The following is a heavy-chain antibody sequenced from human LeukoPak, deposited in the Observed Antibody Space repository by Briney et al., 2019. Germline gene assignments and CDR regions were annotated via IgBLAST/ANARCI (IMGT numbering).Heavy chain of an antibody. J-gene: IGHJ3*02. Sequence: GGSLRLSCAASGFTFSSYSTNWVRQAPGKGLEWVSSISSSSSYIYYADSVKGRFTISRDNAKNSLYLQMNSLRAEDTAVYYCARDLEQQLVRAFDIWGQGTMVTVSS. CDR1: GFTFSSYS. CDR3: ARDLEQQLVRAFDI. CDR2: ISSSSSYI. D-gene: IGHD6-13*01. V-gene: IGHV3-21*01.